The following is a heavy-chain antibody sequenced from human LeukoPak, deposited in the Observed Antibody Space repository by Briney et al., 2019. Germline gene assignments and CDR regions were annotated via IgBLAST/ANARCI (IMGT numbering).Heavy chain of an antibody. CDR3: EYAVGGYTGLWFDY. CDR1: GYTFTTYG. V-gene: IGHV1-18*01. J-gene: IGHJ5*01. Sequence: ASVKVSCKASGYTFTTYGISWVRRAPGQGVEGRGWISAYNGNTNYAQTLQGRVTMTTDTSTSTANMELRSLRSGDTAVYYCEYAVGGYTGLWFDYWGQGTLVTVSS. D-gene: IGHD5-24*01. CDR2: ISAYNGNT.